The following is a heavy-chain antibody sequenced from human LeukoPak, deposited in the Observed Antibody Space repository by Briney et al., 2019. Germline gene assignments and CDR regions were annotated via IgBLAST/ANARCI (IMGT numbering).Heavy chain of an antibody. Sequence: SETLSLTCTVSGVSISSYHWSWIRQPPGKGLEWIGYIYYSGSTNYNPSLKSRVTISVDTSKNQVSLKLSSVTAADTAVYYCAGRDYDSSGCYSDDYWGQGTLVTVSS. CDR2: IYYSGST. CDR1: GVSISSYH. V-gene: IGHV4-59*08. D-gene: IGHD3-22*01. CDR3: AGRDYDSSGCYSDDY. J-gene: IGHJ4*02.